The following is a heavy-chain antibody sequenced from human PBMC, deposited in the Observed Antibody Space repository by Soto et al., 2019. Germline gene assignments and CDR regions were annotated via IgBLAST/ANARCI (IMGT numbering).Heavy chain of an antibody. CDR1: GFTFNTYW. Sequence: GGSLILSCAASGFTFNTYWMSLVRQAPGKGLEWVANIKPDGSEKWYVDSVKGRFTISRDNAKNSLYLQMNSLRAEDTAVYFCARGDYYDTSGPFSDAFDIWGQGTMVTVSS. V-gene: IGHV3-7*04. J-gene: IGHJ3*02. CDR2: IKPDGSEK. CDR3: ARGDYYDTSGPFSDAFDI. D-gene: IGHD3-22*01.